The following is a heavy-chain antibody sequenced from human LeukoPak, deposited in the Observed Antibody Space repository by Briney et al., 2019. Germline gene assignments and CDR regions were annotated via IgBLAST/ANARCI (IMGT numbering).Heavy chain of an antibody. CDR3: ARDMGIGYSYGLYY. J-gene: IGHJ4*02. D-gene: IGHD5-18*01. Sequence: SETLSLTCAVSGGSISSGGYSWSWIRQPPGKGLEWIVYIYHSGSTYYNPSLKSRVTISVDRSKNQFSLKLCSVTAADTAVYYCARDMGIGYSYGLYYWGQGTLVTVSS. CDR2: IYHSGST. V-gene: IGHV4-30-2*01. CDR1: GGSISSGGYS.